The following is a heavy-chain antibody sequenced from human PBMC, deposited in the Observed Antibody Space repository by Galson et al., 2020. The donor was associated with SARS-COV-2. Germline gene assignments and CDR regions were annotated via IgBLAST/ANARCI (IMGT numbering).Heavy chain of an antibody. J-gene: IGHJ6*03. Sequence: GESLKISCKGSGYSFTSYWIGWVRQMPGKGLEWMGIIYPGDSDTRYSPSFQGQVTISADKSISTAYLQWSSLKASDTAMYYCARQYYDSSGYYYGYYYYYMDVWGKGTTVTVSS. CDR2: IYPGDSDT. V-gene: IGHV5-51*01. CDR3: ARQYYDSSGYYYGYYYYYMDV. D-gene: IGHD3-22*01. CDR1: GYSFTSYW.